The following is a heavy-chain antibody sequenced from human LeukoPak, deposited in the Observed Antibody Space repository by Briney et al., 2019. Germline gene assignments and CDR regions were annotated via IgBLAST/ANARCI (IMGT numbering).Heavy chain of an antibody. J-gene: IGHJ2*01. V-gene: IGHV3-33*08. Sequence: GGSLRLSCAGSGFNFSTYGMHWVRQAPGKGLEWVAVIWYGGRHDYYADSVKGRFTISRDDSNNALSLQMNSLRGEDTAVYYCTKGLGYQLGSGSNWYFDLWGRGTLVTVSS. CDR1: GFNFSTYG. D-gene: IGHD3-10*01. CDR2: IWYGGRHD. CDR3: TKGLGYQLGSGSNWYFDL.